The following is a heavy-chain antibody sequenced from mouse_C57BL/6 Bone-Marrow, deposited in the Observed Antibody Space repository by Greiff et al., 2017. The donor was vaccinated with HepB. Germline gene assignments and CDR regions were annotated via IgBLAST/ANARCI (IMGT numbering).Heavy chain of an antibody. CDR3: ARDGYYGSA. Sequence: EVQGVESGGGLVKPGGSLKLSCAASGFTFSSYAMSWVRQTPEKRLEWVATISDGGSYTYYPDNVKGRFTISRDNAKNNLYLQMSHLKSEDTAMYYCARDGYYGSAWGQGTTLTVSS. CDR1: GFTFSSYA. CDR2: ISDGGSYT. V-gene: IGHV5-4*01. D-gene: IGHD1-1*01. J-gene: IGHJ2*01.